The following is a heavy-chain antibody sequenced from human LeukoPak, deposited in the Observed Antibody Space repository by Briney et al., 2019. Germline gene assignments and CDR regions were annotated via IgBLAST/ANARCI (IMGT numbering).Heavy chain of an antibody. V-gene: IGHV4-59*01. CDR2: VDHTGST. CDR3: ARGRVSSSTWYSTYYYYFYMDV. Sequence: SETLSLTCSVSDDSITMYYWTWIRQPPGKGLEWIAYVDHTGSTNFNPSLNGRVSISRDTTNNLFSLRLRSVTAADTAVYFCARGRVSSSTWYSTYYYYFYMDVWGKGTTVTVSS. CDR1: DDSITMYY. J-gene: IGHJ6*03. D-gene: IGHD1-1*01.